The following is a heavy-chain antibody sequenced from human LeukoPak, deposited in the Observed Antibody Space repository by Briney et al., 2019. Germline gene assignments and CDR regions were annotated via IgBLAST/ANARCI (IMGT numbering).Heavy chain of an antibody. Sequence: PSETLSLTCTVSGGSISSSSYYWGWIRQPPGKGLEWIGSIYYSGSTYYNPSLKSRVTISVDTSKNQFSLKLSSVTAADTAVYYCARQGGYLYYWGQGTLVTVSS. V-gene: IGHV4-39*01. D-gene: IGHD3-22*01. CDR1: GGSISSSSYY. CDR3: ARQGGYLYY. CDR2: IYYSGST. J-gene: IGHJ4*02.